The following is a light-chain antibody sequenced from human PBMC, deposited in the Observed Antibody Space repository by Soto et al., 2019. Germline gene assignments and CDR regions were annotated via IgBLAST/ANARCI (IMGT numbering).Light chain of an antibody. J-gene: IGLJ3*02. CDR3: QSYDSRLSGSKV. CDR1: SSNIGAGYD. CDR2: ANT. Sequence: QSVLTQPPSLSGAPGQGVTISCTGGSSNIGAGYDVHWYQQFPGTAPRLLVYANTNRPSGIPDRCSGSKSGASASLVITGLQSEDESHYYCQSYDSRLSGSKVFGGGTKLTVL. V-gene: IGLV1-40*01.